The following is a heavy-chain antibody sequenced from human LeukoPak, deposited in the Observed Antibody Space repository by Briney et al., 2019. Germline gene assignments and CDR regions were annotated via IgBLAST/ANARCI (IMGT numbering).Heavy chain of an antibody. J-gene: IGHJ5*02. CDR2: IIPIFGTA. D-gene: IGHD3-10*01. CDR3: ARVVYYGSGSYTNWFDP. Sequence: SVKVSCRASGGTFSSYAISWVRQAPGQGLEWMGGIIPIFGTANYAQKFQGRVTITTDESTSTAYMELSSLRSEDTAVYYCARVVYYGSGSYTNWFDPWGQGTLVTVSS. V-gene: IGHV1-69*05. CDR1: GGTFSSYA.